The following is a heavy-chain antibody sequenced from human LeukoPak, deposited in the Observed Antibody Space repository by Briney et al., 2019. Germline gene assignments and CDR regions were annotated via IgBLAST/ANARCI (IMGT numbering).Heavy chain of an antibody. CDR3: AKGLYGDSRYGMDV. V-gene: IGHV3-9*01. CDR1: GFTFGDYA. J-gene: IGHJ6*02. D-gene: IGHD4-17*01. CDR2: ISWNSGSI. Sequence: GRSLRLSCAASGFTFGDYAMHWVRHAPGKGLEWVSGISWNSGSIGYADSVKGRFTISRDNAKNSLYLQMNSLRAEDTALYYCAKGLYGDSRYGMDVWGQGTTVTVSS.